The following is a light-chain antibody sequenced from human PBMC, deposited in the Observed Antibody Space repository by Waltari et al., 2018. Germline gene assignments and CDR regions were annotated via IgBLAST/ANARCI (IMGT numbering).Light chain of an antibody. V-gene: IGKV1-5*03. Sequence: DIQMTQSPSTLSASVGDRVTLTCRASESISTWLAWYQQKPGKAPKFLIYKASNLENGVPSRFRGRGSGTEFTLTITSLQPDDFATYYCQQYSGNSRTFGQGTRLDI. J-gene: IGKJ3*01. CDR2: KAS. CDR1: ESISTW. CDR3: QQYSGNSRT.